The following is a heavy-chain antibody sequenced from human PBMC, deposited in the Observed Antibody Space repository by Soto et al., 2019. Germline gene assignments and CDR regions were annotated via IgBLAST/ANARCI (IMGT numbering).Heavy chain of an antibody. CDR2: IYYSGST. CDR1: GGSISSGDYY. CDR3: ARVNDRRGDWFDP. D-gene: IGHD3-22*01. Sequence: QVQLQESGPGLVKPSQTLSLTCTVSGGSISSGDYYWSWIRQPPGKGLEWIVYIYYSGSTYYNPSLKSRVTISVDTSKNQFSLKLSSVTAADTAVYYCARVNDRRGDWFDPWGQGTLVTVSS. V-gene: IGHV4-30-4*01. J-gene: IGHJ5*02.